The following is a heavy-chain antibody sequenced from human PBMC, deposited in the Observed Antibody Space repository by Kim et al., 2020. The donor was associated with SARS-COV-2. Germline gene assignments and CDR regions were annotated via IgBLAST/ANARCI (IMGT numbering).Heavy chain of an antibody. CDR1: GFTFSSYA. J-gene: IGHJ4*02. CDR3: AKDRGRGGSIDYGDYYFDY. Sequence: GGSLRLSCAASGFTFSSYAMSWVRQSPGKGLEWVSAISGSGGSTYYADSVKGRYTISRDNSKNTVYLQMNSLRAEDTAVYYCAKDRGRGGSIDYGDYYFDYWGQGTLVTVSS. CDR2: ISGSGGST. V-gene: IGHV3-23*01. D-gene: IGHD4-17*01.